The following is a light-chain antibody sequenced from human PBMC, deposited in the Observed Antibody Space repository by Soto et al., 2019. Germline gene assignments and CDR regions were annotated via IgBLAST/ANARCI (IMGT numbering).Light chain of an antibody. J-gene: IGKJ2*02. V-gene: IGKV3-20*01. CDR1: QSVRSSY. CDR3: QHYDTSLCT. Sequence: ELVLTQSPVTLSLSPGERVTLSCRASQSVRSSYLAWYQQKPGQAPRLLIYGASSRATGIPDRFSGSGSGTDFTLTITTLEPDDFAVYYCQHYDTSLCTFGQGTKLEIK. CDR2: GAS.